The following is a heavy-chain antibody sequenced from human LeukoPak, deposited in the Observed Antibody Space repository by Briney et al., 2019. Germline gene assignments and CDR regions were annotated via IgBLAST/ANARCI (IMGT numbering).Heavy chain of an antibody. CDR3: ARAGLGNWFDH. Sequence: SETLSLTCTVSGGSISSSSYYWGWIRQPPGKGLEWIGSIYYSGSTYHNPSLKSRVTISVDTSKNQFSLKLSSVTAADTAVYYCARAGLGNWFDHWGQGTLVTVSS. CDR1: GGSISSSSYY. V-gene: IGHV4-39*01. J-gene: IGHJ5*02. D-gene: IGHD3-22*01. CDR2: IYYSGST.